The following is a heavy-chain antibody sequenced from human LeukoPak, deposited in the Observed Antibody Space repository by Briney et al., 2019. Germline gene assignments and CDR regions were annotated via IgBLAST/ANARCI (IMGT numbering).Heavy chain of an antibody. Sequence: AASVKVSCKASGYTFTGHYIHWVRQAPGQGLEWMGFINPNSGGTNYAQKFQGRVTMTRDTSVSTAYMELSRLTSDDTAVHYCVRVGHTSGWDFDYWGQGTLVTVS. CDR3: VRVGHTSGWDFDY. J-gene: IGHJ4*02. V-gene: IGHV1-2*02. D-gene: IGHD6-19*01. CDR2: INPNSGGT. CDR1: GYTFTGHY.